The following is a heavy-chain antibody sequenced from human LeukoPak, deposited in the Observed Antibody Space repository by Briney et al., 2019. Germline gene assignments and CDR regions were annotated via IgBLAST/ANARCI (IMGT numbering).Heavy chain of an antibody. D-gene: IGHD5-12*01. CDR3: AKDSGYSGYDSGGY. CDR1: GYTFSSYA. Sequence: GGSLRLSCSASGYTFSSYAMSWVRQAPGKGLEWVSAISGSGGSTYYADSVKGRFTISRDNSKSTLYMQMNSLRAEDTAVYYCAKDSGYSGYDSGGYWGQGTLVTVSS. CDR2: ISGSGGST. V-gene: IGHV3-23*01. J-gene: IGHJ4*02.